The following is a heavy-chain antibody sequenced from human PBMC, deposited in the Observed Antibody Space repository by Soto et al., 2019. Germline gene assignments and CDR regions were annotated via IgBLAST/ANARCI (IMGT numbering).Heavy chain of an antibody. CDR3: AGDCSGGSCLGY. D-gene: IGHD2-15*01. CDR1: GFTFSSYG. Sequence: QVQLVESGGGVVQPGRSLRLSCAASGFTFSSYGMHWVRQAPGKGLEGVAGIWYDGRNKYYADYVKGRFTISRDNYKNTLYLQMNRLRAEDTAVYYCAGDCSGGSCLGYWGQGTLVNVSS. V-gene: IGHV3-33*01. CDR2: IWYDGRNK. J-gene: IGHJ4*02.